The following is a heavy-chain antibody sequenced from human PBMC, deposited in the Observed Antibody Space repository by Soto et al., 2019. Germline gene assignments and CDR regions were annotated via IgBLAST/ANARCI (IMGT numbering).Heavy chain of an antibody. Sequence: QVQLVKSGGGVVQPGRSLRLSCAASGFTFSSYGMHWVRQAPGKGLEWVAVISYDGSNKYYADSVKGRFTISRDNSKNTLYLQMNSLRAEDTAVYYCAKDLLEMATIGASYFDYWGQGTLVTVSS. J-gene: IGHJ4*02. D-gene: IGHD5-12*01. CDR2: ISYDGSNK. CDR1: GFTFSSYG. V-gene: IGHV3-30*18. CDR3: AKDLLEMATIGASYFDY.